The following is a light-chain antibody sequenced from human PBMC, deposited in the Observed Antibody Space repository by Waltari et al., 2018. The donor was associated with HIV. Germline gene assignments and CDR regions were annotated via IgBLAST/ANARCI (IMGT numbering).Light chain of an antibody. V-gene: IGLV3-1*01. Sequence: SYEVTQPPSVSVSPGQTASITCSGDKLGDKHACWYQQKPGQSPVLVIYQDRKRPSGIPERFSGSNSGNTATLTISGTQAMDEADYYCQAWDSSTVVFGVGTHVTVL. CDR3: QAWDSSTVV. J-gene: IGLJ2*01. CDR1: KLGDKH. CDR2: QDR.